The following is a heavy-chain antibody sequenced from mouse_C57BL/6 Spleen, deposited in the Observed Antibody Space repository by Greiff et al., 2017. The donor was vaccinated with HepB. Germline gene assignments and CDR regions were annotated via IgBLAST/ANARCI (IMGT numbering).Heavy chain of an antibody. CDR1: GYAFSSSW. J-gene: IGHJ1*03. V-gene: IGHV1-82*01. CDR3: ARSGIYYGNYGYFDV. CDR2: IYPGDGDT. D-gene: IGHD2-1*01. Sequence: QVQLKQSGPELVKPGASVKISCKASGYAFSSSWMNWVKQRPGKGLEWIGRIYPGDGDTNYNGKFKGKATLTADKSSSTAYMQLSSLTSEDSAVYFCARSGIYYGNYGYFDVWGTGTTVTVSS.